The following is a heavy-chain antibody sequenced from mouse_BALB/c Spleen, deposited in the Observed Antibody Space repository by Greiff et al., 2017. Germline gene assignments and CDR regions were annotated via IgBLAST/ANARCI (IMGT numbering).Heavy chain of an antibody. CDR2: ISYSGST. Sequence: EVKLVDSGPGLVKPSQSLSLTCTVTGYSITSDYAWNWIRQFPGNKLEWMGYISYSGSTSYNPSLKSRISITRDTSKNQFFLQLNSVTTEDTATYYCARPHDYGLAYWGQGTLVTVSA. D-gene: IGHD2-4*01. CDR3: ARPHDYGLAY. V-gene: IGHV3-2*02. J-gene: IGHJ3*01. CDR1: GYSITSDYA.